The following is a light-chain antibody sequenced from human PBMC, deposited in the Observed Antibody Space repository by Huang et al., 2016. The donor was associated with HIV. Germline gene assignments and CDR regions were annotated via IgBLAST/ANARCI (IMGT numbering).Light chain of an antibody. CDR3: QQCHIYPYT. Sequence: DIQMTQSPSTLAASVGDRVTLTCRASQSISTWLAWYQQRPGQDPKLLIYKASTLQRGVPSRFSGSGSGTDFTLTINSLQPDDFATYFCQQCHIYPYTFGQGTKLEIK. CDR1: QSISTW. J-gene: IGKJ2*01. V-gene: IGKV1-5*03. CDR2: KAS.